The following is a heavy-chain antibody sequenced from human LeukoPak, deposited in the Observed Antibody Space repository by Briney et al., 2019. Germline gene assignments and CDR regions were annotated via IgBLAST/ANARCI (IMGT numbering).Heavy chain of an antibody. Sequence: GGSLRLSCAASGFTFSSYSMNWVRQAPGKGLEWLSYISSGSSPIYYADSVKGRFTISRDDAQNLVYLQMNSLRAEDTAVYYLTYLRTPYYKDGWLAPWGKGARFTV. CDR2: ISSGSSPI. CDR1: GFTFSSYS. D-gene: IGHD3/OR15-3a*01. CDR3: TYLRTPYYKDGWLAP. J-gene: IGHJ5*02. V-gene: IGHV3-48*04.